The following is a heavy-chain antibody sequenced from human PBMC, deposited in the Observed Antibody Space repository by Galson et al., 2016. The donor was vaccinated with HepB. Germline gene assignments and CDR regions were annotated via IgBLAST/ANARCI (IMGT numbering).Heavy chain of an antibody. Sequence: SETLSLTCAVTGDSISSNTWWTWVRQPPGKGLEWIGEINHRGSTNYNASLKSRLTISLDRSKNQFSLRVTSVTAADTAMYYCARPGDFGSGSPLYNWGQGTLVIVTS. CDR3: ARPGDFGSGSPLYN. CDR2: INHRGST. J-gene: IGHJ4*02. V-gene: IGHV4/OR15-8*02. CDR1: GDSISSNTW. D-gene: IGHD3-10*01.